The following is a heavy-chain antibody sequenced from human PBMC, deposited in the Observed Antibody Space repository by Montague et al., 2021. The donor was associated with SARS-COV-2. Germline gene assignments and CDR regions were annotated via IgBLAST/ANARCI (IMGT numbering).Heavy chain of an antibody. CDR1: GFTFSRYE. D-gene: IGHD3-22*01. J-gene: IGHJ4*02. Sequence: SLRLSCAASGFTFSRYEMNWVRQAPGKGLEWVSYISSSGSNIHYADSVKGRFSIYRDNAKNSLYLQMSSLRAEDTAVYYCARRTYYDGYWGQGTLVTVSS. V-gene: IGHV3-48*03. CDR2: ISSSGSNI. CDR3: ARRTYYDGY.